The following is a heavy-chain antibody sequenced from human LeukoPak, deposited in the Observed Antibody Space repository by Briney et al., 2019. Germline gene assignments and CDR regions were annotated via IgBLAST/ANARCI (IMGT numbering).Heavy chain of an antibody. V-gene: IGHV1-2*02. Sequence: ASVKVSCKASGYTFTGYYMHWVRQAPGQGLEWTGWINPNSGGTNYAQKFQGRVTMTRDTSISTAYMELSRLRSDDTAVYYCASTSAAGLLYYFDYWGQGTLVTVSS. J-gene: IGHJ4*02. CDR3: ASTSAAGLLYYFDY. CDR1: GYTFTGYY. D-gene: IGHD6-13*01. CDR2: INPNSGGT.